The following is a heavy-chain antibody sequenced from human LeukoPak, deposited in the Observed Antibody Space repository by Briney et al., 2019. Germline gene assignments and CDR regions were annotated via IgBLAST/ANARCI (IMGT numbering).Heavy chain of an antibody. Sequence: ASVKVSCKASGYTFTGYYMHWVRQAXGQGLEWXGWINPNSGGTNYAQKFQGRVTMTRDTSISTAYMELSRLRSDDTAVYYCAREGIVVVPAGFDPWGQGTLVTVSS. J-gene: IGHJ5*02. CDR2: INPNSGGT. CDR3: AREGIVVVPAGFDP. D-gene: IGHD2-2*01. CDR1: GYTFTGYY. V-gene: IGHV1-2*02.